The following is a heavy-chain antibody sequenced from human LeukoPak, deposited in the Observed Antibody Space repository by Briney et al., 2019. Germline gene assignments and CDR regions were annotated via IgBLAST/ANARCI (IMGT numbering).Heavy chain of an antibody. Sequence: PSETLSLTCTVSGGSISTYYWNCLRQPAGKGLEWIGRIYSSGSTNYNPSLKSRVTMSVDTSKNQFSLKLSSVTAADTAVYYCARSTGGNYWNFDLWGRGTLVTVSS. V-gene: IGHV4-4*07. CDR3: ARSTGGNYWNFDL. J-gene: IGHJ2*01. CDR1: GGSISTYY. D-gene: IGHD4-23*01. CDR2: IYSSGST.